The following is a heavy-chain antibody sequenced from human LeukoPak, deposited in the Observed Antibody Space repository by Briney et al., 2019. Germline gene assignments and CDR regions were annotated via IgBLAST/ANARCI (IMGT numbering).Heavy chain of an antibody. CDR1: GFTFSSYS. V-gene: IGHV3-48*04. J-gene: IGHJ4*02. Sequence: PGGSLRLSCAASGFTFSSYSMNWVRQAPGKGLEWVSYISSSGSTIYYADSVKGRFTISRDNAKNSLYLQMNSLRAEDTAVYYCARAYSGSYTGGYWGQGNLVTVSS. D-gene: IGHD1-26*01. CDR2: ISSSGSTI. CDR3: ARAYSGSYTGGY.